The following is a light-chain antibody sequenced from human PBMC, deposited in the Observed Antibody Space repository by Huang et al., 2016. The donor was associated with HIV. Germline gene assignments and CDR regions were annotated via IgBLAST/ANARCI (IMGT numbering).Light chain of an antibody. V-gene: IGKV1-5*03. CDR1: Q. Sequence: DIQMTQSPSTLSVSVGDRVTITCRASQKPGKAPKLLIYKASSLESGVPSRFSGSGSGTEFTLTISSLQPDDFATYYCQQYYSYPWTFGQGSKVEIK. CDR3: QQYYSYPWT. CDR2: KAS. J-gene: IGKJ1*01.